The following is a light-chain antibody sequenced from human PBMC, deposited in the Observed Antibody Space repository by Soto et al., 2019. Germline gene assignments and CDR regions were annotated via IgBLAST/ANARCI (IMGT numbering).Light chain of an antibody. J-gene: IGKJ1*01. CDR1: QTVNSNY. Sequence: EIVLTQFPGTLSVSPGESAILSCRASQTVNSNYLAWYQQRPGQAPRLLIYCASSRATGIPDRFSGTGSGTDFTLTISRLEPEDFAVYYCQQYGTSPRTFGQGTKVEIK. CDR3: QQYGTSPRT. V-gene: IGKV3-20*01. CDR2: CAS.